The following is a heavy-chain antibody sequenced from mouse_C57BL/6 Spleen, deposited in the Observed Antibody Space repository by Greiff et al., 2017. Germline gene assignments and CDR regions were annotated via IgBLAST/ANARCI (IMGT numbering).Heavy chain of an antibody. CDR1: GFSLTSYG. CDR3: AKGGYITTRVATEYFDV. V-gene: IGHV2-3*01. D-gene: IGHD1-1*01. CDR2: IWGDGST. J-gene: IGHJ1*03. Sequence: VKVVESGPGLVAPSQRLSITCTVSGFSLTSYGVSWVRQPPGKGLEWLGVIWGDGSTKYHSALISRLSISKDNSKSQVFLKLNSLHTDDTATYYCAKGGYITTRVATEYFDVWGTGTMVTVSA.